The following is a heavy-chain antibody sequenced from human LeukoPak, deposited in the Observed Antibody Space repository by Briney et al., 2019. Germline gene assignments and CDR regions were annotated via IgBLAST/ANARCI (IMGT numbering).Heavy chain of an antibody. V-gene: IGHV3-21*01. CDR3: ARVDYYYDSSGLHY. Sequence: PGGSLRLSCAASGFTFSSYSMNCVRQAPGKGLEWVSSISSSSSYIYYADSVKGRFTISRDNAKNSLYLQMNSLRAEDTAVYYCARVDYYYDSSGLHYWGQGTLVAVSS. CDR2: ISSSSSYI. D-gene: IGHD3-22*01. J-gene: IGHJ4*02. CDR1: GFTFSSYS.